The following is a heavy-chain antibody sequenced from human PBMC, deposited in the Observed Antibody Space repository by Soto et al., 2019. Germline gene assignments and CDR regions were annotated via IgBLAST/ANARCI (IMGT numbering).Heavy chain of an antibody. D-gene: IGHD5-12*01. CDR2: IWYDGSNK. CDR1: GFTFSSYG. J-gene: IGHJ5*02. V-gene: IGHV3-33*01. CDR3: AREPAGWQWLHKNWFDP. Sequence: QVQLVESGGGVVQPGRSLRLSCAASGFTFSSYGMHWVRQAPGKGLEWVAVIWYDGSNKYYADSVKGRFTISRDNSKNTLYLQMNSLRAEDTAVYYCAREPAGWQWLHKNWFDPGGQGTMVTVSS.